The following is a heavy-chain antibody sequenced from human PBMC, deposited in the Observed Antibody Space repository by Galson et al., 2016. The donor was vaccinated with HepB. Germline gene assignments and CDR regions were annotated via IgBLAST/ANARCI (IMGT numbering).Heavy chain of an antibody. CDR1: GYTFINFG. V-gene: IGHV1-18*01. CDR3: ARDGRDYPGSYYPPLDN. J-gene: IGHJ4*02. Sequence: SVKVSCKASGYTFINFGLSWVRQAPGQGLEWMGWISPHSGNTNYAQKFQGRVTMTTDTGTSTAYMDLRSLRSDDTAVYFCARDGRDYPGSYYPPLDNWGQGTLVTVSS. D-gene: IGHD1-26*01. CDR2: ISPHSGNT.